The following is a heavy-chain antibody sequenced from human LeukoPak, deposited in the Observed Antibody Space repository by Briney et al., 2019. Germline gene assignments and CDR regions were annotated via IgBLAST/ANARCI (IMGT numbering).Heavy chain of an antibody. CDR3: AREGGVYFDY. J-gene: IGHJ4*02. V-gene: IGHV4-59*01. D-gene: IGHD3-10*01. CDR2: IYYSGST. Sequence: SETLSLTCTVSGGSISSYYWSWFRQPPGKGLEWIGYIYYSGSTNYNPSLKSRVTISVDTSKNQFSLKLSSVTAADTAVYYCAREGGVYFDYWGQGTLVTVSS. CDR1: GGSISSYY.